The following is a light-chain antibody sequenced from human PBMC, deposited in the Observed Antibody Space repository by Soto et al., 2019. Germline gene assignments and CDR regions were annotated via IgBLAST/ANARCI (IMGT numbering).Light chain of an antibody. Sequence: EIVLTQSPATLSLSPGERATLSCRASQSFYPYLARYEQKRGKPTRLIIYEVSKRATVIPARFSGSGSGTDFTLTITPLEPEKFEVSYCHQRTNWPATWTFGQGTKVEIK. CDR3: HQRTNWPATWT. CDR1: QSFYPY. V-gene: IGKV3-11*01. CDR2: EVS. J-gene: IGKJ1*01.